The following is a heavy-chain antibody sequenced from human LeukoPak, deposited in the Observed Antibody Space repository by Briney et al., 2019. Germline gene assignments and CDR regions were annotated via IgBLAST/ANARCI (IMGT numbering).Heavy chain of an antibody. CDR1: GYSFTNYG. J-gene: IGHJ6*03. D-gene: IGHD1-1*01. V-gene: IGHV1-18*01. CDR2: SRTYNGNT. Sequence: ASVKVSCKASGYSFTNYGISWVRQAPGQGLEWMGWSRTYNGNTNYAQKLQGRVTMTTDTSTTTACMELRSLRSDDTAVYYCAREVTGTTEYFMDVWGKGTTVTVSS. CDR3: AREVTGTTEYFMDV.